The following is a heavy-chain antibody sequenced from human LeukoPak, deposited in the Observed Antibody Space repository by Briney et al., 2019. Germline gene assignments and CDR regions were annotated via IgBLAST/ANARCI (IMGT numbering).Heavy chain of an antibody. CDR2: INHSGST. J-gene: IGHJ5*02. CDR3: ARLQHRRISSFSP. D-gene: IGHD1-14*01. CDR1: GGSFSGYY. Sequence: SETLSLTCAVYGGSFSGYYWSWIRQPPGKGLEWIGEINHSGSTNYNPSLKSRVTISVDTSKNQFSLKLSSVTAADTAVYYCARLQHRRISSFSPWGQGTLVTVSS. V-gene: IGHV4-34*01.